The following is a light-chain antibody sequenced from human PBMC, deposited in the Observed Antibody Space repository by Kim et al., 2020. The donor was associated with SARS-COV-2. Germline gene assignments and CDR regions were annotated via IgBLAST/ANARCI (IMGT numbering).Light chain of an antibody. J-gene: IGKJ4*01. CDR2: STS. CDR3: QQYTTYPLT. V-gene: IGKV1D-16*01. Sequence: ESGGDRVTITCRASQYSSGWLAWYQQKPEKAPKSLIYSTSTLQSGVPSRFSGSRSGTDFTLTITNLQPEDFATYYCQQYTTYPLTFGGGTKVEIK. CDR1: QYSSGW.